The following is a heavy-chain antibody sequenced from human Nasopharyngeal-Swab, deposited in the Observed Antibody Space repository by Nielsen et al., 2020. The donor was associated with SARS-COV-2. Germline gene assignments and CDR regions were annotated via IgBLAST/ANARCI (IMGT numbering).Heavy chain of an antibody. Sequence: GGSLTLSCAASGFTFSIYWMSWVRQAPGKGLEWVANIKQDGSEKYYVDSVKGRFTISRDNAKNSLYLQMNSLRVEDTAVYYCARVGLVTMVRGALDYWGQGTLVTVSS. D-gene: IGHD3-10*01. CDR3: ARVGLVTMVRGALDY. CDR1: GFTFSIYW. V-gene: IGHV3-7*01. J-gene: IGHJ4*02. CDR2: IKQDGSEK.